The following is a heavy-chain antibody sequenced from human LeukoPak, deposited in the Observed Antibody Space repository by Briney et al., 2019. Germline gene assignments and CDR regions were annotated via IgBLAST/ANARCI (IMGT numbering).Heavy chain of an antibody. CDR2: IGSSGGST. J-gene: IGHJ3*01. Sequence: GGSLRLSCAASGVSFSSAAMTWVRQAPGKGLEWVSLIGSSGGSTYYADSVKGRFTISRDNSKNTLSLQMNSLRVEDTAIYYCAKDIQLSTWGLGTMVTVSS. V-gene: IGHV3-23*01. CDR1: GVSFSSAA. D-gene: IGHD5-24*01. CDR3: AKDIQLST.